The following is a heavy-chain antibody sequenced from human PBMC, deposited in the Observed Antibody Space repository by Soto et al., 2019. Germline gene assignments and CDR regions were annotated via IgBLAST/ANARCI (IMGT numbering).Heavy chain of an antibody. CDR1: GYTFTSYA. V-gene: IGHV1-3*01. Sequence: GASLKVSCKASGYTFTSYAMHWVRQAPGQRLEWMGWINAGNGNTKYSQKFQGRVTITRDTSASTAYMELSSLRSEDTAVYYCAREWVERATIIISGMDVWGQGTTVTVSS. D-gene: IGHD5-12*01. J-gene: IGHJ6*02. CDR3: AREWVERATIIISGMDV. CDR2: INAGNGNT.